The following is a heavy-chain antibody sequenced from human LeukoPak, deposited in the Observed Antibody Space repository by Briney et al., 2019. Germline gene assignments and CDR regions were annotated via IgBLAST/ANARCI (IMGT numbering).Heavy chain of an antibody. CDR1: GDSISGYS. J-gene: IGHJ4*02. CDR2: VHYRGTT. D-gene: IGHD4-23*01. Sequence: SETLSLTCTFSGDSISGYSWSWIRQPPARGLEWIGYVHYRGTTNHNPPIKCRVATTLDATKHQSSRTLRSVAAEHTAIYYCARHARDYVGVDDSISLNSFDYWGQGALVAASS. V-gene: IGHV4-59*08. CDR3: ARHARDYVGVDDSISLNSFDY.